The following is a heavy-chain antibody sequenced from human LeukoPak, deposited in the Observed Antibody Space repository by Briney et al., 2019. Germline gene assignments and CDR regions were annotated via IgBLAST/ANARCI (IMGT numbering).Heavy chain of an antibody. J-gene: IGHJ4*02. V-gene: IGHV1-3*01. Sequence: KFQGRVTITRDTSASTAYVELSSLRSEDTAVYYCARSALVGATIFYYWGQGTLVTVSS. CDR3: ARSALVGATIFYY. D-gene: IGHD1-26*01.